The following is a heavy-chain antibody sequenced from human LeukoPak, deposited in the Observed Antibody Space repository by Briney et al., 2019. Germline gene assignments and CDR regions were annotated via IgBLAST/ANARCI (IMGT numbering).Heavy chain of an antibody. Sequence: RGSLRLSCVASGFSVSTKYMSWVRQAPGKGLEWVSVIFSGGRTDYTDSVKGRFTISRDDSMNTLYLQMNSLRVEDTAMYYCARERGSEFDFWGQGTLVTVSS. D-gene: IGHD3-10*01. CDR3: ARERGSEFDF. CDR1: GFSVSTKY. V-gene: IGHV3-53*01. CDR2: IFSGGRT. J-gene: IGHJ4*02.